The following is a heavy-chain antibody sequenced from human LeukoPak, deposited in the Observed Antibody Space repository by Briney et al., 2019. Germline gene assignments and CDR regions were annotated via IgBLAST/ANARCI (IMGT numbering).Heavy chain of an antibody. CDR1: GFTFSSYA. CDR3: AKGALYGSGSYSDY. V-gene: IGHV3-23*01. Sequence: GGSLRLSCAASGFTFSSYAMSWVRQAPGKGLEGVSAISGSGGSTYYADSVKGRFTISRDNSKNTLYLQMNSLRAEDTAVYYCAKGALYGSGSYSDYWGQGTLVTVSS. CDR2: ISGSGGST. J-gene: IGHJ4*02. D-gene: IGHD3-10*01.